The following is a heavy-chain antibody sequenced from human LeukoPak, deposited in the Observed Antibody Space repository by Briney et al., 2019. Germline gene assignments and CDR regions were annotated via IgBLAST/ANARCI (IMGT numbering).Heavy chain of an antibody. CDR1: GGSFSGNY. D-gene: IGHD2-21*01. V-gene: IGHV4-34*01. CDR2: INHTGST. J-gene: IGHJ4*02. Sequence: PSETLSLTCAVYGGSFSGNYWSWIRQPPGKGLEWIGEINHTGSTNYNPSLKSRVTISVDTSKNQFSLKLSSVTAADTAVYYCASIYGDPLWDYWGQGTLVTVSS. CDR3: ASIYGDPLWDY.